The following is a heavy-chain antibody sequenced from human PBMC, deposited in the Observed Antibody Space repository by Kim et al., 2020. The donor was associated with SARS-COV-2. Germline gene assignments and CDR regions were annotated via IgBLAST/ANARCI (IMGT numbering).Heavy chain of an antibody. CDR2: ISGSGGST. CDR1: GFTFSSYA. V-gene: IGHV3-23*01. J-gene: IGHJ3*02. CDR3: AKVRIGSWELRGVGAFDI. Sequence: GGSLRLSCVASGFTFSSYAMSWVRQAPGKGLEWVSAISGSGGSTYYADSVKGRFTISRDNSKNTMYLQMNSLRAEDTAVYYCAKVRIGSWELRGVGAFDIWGQGTLVTVSS. D-gene: IGHD1-26*01.